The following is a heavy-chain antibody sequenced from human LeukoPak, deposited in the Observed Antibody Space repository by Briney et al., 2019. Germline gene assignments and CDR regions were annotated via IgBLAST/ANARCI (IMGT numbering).Heavy chain of an antibody. J-gene: IGHJ4*02. CDR2: ISGSGGST. CDR1: GFTFSSYG. V-gene: IGHV3-23*01. Sequence: PGGSLRLSCAASGFTFSSYGMSWVRQAPGKGLEWVSAISGSGGSTNYADSVKGRFTITTDTSTNTLYLQMNSLRAEDTAVYYCAKDSLSFGRGNFDYWGQGTLVSVSS. D-gene: IGHD3-10*01. CDR3: AKDSLSFGRGNFDY.